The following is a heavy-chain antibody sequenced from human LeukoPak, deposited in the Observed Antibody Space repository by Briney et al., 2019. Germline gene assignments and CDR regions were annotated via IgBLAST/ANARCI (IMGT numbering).Heavy chain of an antibody. V-gene: IGHV3-23*01. CDR3: AKGGRTSCYGHVDY. CDR1: RFTFSSYF. J-gene: IGHJ4*02. Sequence: GGSLRLSCAASRFTFSSYFMSWVRQAPGKGLEWVSGISGSGGSTYYADSVKGRFTISRDDSKNTLYLQMNSLRAEDTAVYYCAKGGRTSCYGHVDYWGQGTLVTVSS. CDR2: ISGSGGST. D-gene: IGHD2-2*01.